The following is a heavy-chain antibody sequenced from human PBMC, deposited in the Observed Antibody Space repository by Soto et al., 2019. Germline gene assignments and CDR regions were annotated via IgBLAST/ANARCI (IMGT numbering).Heavy chain of an antibody. J-gene: IGHJ6*02. D-gene: IGHD2-2*01. CDR2: IIPIFGTA. CDR3: ASVGYCSSTSCRRRYYYYGMDV. Sequence: GASVKVCCTASVVTFNSCAISWVRQEPRQGLEWMGGIIPIFGTANYAQKFQGRVTITADESTSTAYMELSSLRSEDTAVYYCASVGYCSSTSCRRRYYYYGMDVWGQGTTVTVSS. V-gene: IGHV1-69*13. CDR1: VVTFNSCA.